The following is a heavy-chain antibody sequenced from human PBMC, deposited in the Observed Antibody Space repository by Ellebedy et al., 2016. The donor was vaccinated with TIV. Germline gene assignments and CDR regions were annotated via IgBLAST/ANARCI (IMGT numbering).Heavy chain of an antibody. D-gene: IGHD3-10*01. CDR1: GFPFSSEW. V-gene: IGHV3-7*01. J-gene: IGHJ5*02. Sequence: GESLKISCGASGFPFSSEWRSWVRQAPGKGLEWVAEITPDGSKKYYLNSVKGRFTVSRDNPTNSLYLQLNSLRPEDSAVYYCARDRGVYENWFDPWGQGTPVTVSS. CDR2: ITPDGSKK. CDR3: ARDRGVYENWFDP.